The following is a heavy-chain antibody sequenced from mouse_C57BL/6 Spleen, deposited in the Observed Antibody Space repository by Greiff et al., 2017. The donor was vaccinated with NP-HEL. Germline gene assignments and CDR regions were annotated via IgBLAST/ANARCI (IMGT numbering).Heavy chain of an antibody. V-gene: IGHV3-6*01. CDR1: GYSITSGYY. J-gene: IGHJ1*03. CDR3: ARENSDV. CDR2: ISYDGSN. Sequence: ESGPGLVKPSQSLSLTCSVTGYSITSGYYWNWIRQFPGNKLEWMGYISYDGSNNYNPSLKNRISITRDTSKNQFFLKLNSVTTEDTATYYCARENSDVWGTGTTVTVSS.